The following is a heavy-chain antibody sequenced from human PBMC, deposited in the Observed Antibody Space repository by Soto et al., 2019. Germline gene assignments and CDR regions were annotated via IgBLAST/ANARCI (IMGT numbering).Heavy chain of an antibody. Sequence: ASVKVSCKASGYTFTSYGISWVRQAPGQGLEWMGWISAYNGNTNYAQKLQGRVTMTTDTSTSTAYMELRGLRSDDTAVYCCARDGLRFLNYYGMDVWGQGTTVTVSS. D-gene: IGHD3-3*01. J-gene: IGHJ6*02. V-gene: IGHV1-18*01. CDR3: ARDGLRFLNYYGMDV. CDR2: ISAYNGNT. CDR1: GYTFTSYG.